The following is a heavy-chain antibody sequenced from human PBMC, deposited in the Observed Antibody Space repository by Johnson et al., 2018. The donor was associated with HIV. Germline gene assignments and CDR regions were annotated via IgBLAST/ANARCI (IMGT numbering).Heavy chain of an antibody. Sequence: VQLVESGGGVVQPWRSLRLSCAASGFTFSSYAMHWVRQAPGKGLEWVAVISYDGSNKYYADSVKGRFTISRDNAKNTVFLQMRRLRADDMAVYYCARDGDDGDGPDGTKGAFDIWGQGTTVTVSS. D-gene: IGHD5-24*01. CDR1: GFTFSSYA. CDR3: ARDGDDGDGPDGTKGAFDI. V-gene: IGHV3-30*14. CDR2: ISYDGSNK. J-gene: IGHJ3*02.